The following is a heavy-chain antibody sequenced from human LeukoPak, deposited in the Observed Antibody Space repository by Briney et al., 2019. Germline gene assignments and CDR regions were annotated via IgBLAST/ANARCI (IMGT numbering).Heavy chain of an antibody. J-gene: IGHJ4*02. Sequence: GGSLRLSCVASGFTVNSNYMFWVRQAPGKGLEWVSVIYSGGSTYYADSVKGRFTISRDNSKNTLYLQMNSLRAEDTAVYYCAKVGDYYDSSGYSLDYWGQGTLVTVSS. V-gene: IGHV3-66*01. CDR1: GFTVNSNY. D-gene: IGHD3-22*01. CDR2: IYSGGST. CDR3: AKVGDYYDSSGYSLDY.